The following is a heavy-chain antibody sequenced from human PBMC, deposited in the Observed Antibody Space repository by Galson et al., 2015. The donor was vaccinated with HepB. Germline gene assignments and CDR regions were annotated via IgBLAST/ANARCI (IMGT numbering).Heavy chain of an antibody. CDR1: GFTFTSSA. V-gene: IGHV1-58*02. J-gene: IGHJ6*02. D-gene: IGHD3-16*01. CDR2: IVVGSGNT. CDR3: AAGGGYYYYGMDV. Sequence: SVKVSCKASGFTFTSSAMQWVQQARGQRLEWIGWIVVGSGNTNYAQKFQERVTITRDMSTSTAYMELSSLRSEDTAVYYCAAGGGYYYYGMDVWGQGTTVTVSS.